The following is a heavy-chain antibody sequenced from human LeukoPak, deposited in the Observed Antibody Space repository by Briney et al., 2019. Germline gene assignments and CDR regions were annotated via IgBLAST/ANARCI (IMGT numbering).Heavy chain of an antibody. V-gene: IGHV3-23*01. CDR3: AKAAESIVVVPAAFDY. D-gene: IGHD2-2*01. Sequence: GGSLRLSCAASGFTFSSYAMSWVRQAPGKGLEWVSAISGSGGSTYYADSVKGRFTISRDNSKNTLYLQINSLRAEDTAVYYCAKAAESIVVVPAAFDYWGQGTLVTVSS. CDR1: GFTFSSYA. J-gene: IGHJ4*02. CDR2: ISGSGGST.